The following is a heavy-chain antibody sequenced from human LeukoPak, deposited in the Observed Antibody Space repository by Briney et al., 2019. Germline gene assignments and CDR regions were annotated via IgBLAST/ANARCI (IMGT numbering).Heavy chain of an antibody. J-gene: IGHJ4*02. D-gene: IGHD3-10*01. V-gene: IGHV3-11*04. CDR2: ISSGGDIM. CDR1: GLRFSDYY. CDR3: ARAGFTFSDYFGSFFDY. Sequence: GGSLRLSCAASGLRFSDYYVSWIRQAPGKGLQWVSYISSGGDIMHYADSVKGRFTISRDNAKNSLYLQMNSLRAEDTAVYYCARAGFTFSDYFGSFFDYWGQGTLVTVSS.